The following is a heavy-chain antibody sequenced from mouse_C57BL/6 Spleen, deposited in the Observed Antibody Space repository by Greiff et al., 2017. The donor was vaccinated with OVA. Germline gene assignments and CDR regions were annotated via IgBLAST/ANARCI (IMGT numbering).Heavy chain of an antibody. J-gene: IGHJ4*01. Sequence: QVQLQQSGPELVKPGASVKISCKASGYAFSSSWMNWVKQRPGKGLEWIGRIYPGDGDTNYNGKFKGKATLTADKSSSTAYMQLSSLTSEDSAVYFCAGLLRAMDYWGQGTSVTVSS. CDR3: AGLLRAMDY. CDR1: GYAFSSSW. CDR2: IYPGDGDT. V-gene: IGHV1-82*01. D-gene: IGHD2-3*01.